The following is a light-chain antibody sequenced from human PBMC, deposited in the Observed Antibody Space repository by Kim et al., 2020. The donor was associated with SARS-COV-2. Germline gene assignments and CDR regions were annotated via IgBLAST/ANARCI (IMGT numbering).Light chain of an antibody. CDR1: LGIRSD. CDR3: LQHYSYPWT. V-gene: IGKV1-17*01. Sequence: DIEMTQSPSSLSASVGDRVTITCRASLGIRSDLCWYQQKSGEAPKRLIYAASTLQSGVPSRFSGSVSGTIFTLTISSLQPEDFGTYYCLQHYSYPWTFGLGTKLEI. CDR2: AAS. J-gene: IGKJ1*01.